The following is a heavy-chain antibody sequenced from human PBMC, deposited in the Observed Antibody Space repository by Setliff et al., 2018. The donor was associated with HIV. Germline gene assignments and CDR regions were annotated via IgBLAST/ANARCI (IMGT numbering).Heavy chain of an antibody. CDR1: GGSISSGSYY. CDR2: IHYSGST. V-gene: IGHV4-39*07. D-gene: IGHD2-2*01. J-gene: IGHJ4*02. CDR3: VRAGTSTPQSFDY. Sequence: PSETLSLTCTVSGGSISSGSYYWGWIRQPPGKGLEWIGSIHYSGSTYYNPSLKSRVTVSVDTSKSQFSLKLRSVTAADTAVYYCVRAGTSTPQSFDYWGQGTLVTVSS.